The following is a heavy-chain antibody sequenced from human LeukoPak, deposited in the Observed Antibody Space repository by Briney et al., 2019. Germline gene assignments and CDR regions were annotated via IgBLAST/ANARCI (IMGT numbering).Heavy chain of an antibody. Sequence: GASVKVSCKASGYTFTNHALNWVRQAPGQGLEYVGWINTNTGNPTYAQGFTGRFVFSLDTSVSTAYLQISSLKAEDTAVYYCARAKVGQQLTRVNWFDPWGQGTLVTVSS. J-gene: IGHJ5*02. CDR1: GYTFTNHA. CDR3: ARAKVGQQLTRVNWFDP. CDR2: INTNTGNP. V-gene: IGHV7-4-1*02. D-gene: IGHD6-13*01.